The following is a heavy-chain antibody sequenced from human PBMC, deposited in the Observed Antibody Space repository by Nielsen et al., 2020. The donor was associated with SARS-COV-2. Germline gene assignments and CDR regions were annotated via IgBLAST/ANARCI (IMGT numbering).Heavy chain of an antibody. J-gene: IGHJ4*02. CDR3: ASISQWLVDY. CDR2: ISYDGSNK. V-gene: IGHV3-30*03. Sequence: GSLRLSCAASGFTFSSYGMHWVRQAPGKGLEWVAVISYDGSNKYYADSVKGRFTISRDNSKNTLYLQMNSLRAEDTAVYYCASISQWLVDYWGQGTLVTVSS. D-gene: IGHD6-19*01. CDR1: GFTFSSYG.